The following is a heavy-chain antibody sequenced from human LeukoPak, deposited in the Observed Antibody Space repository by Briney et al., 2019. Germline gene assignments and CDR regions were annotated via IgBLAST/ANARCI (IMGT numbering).Heavy chain of an antibody. J-gene: IGHJ4*02. D-gene: IGHD4/OR15-4a*01. CDR1: GFTVSSNS. Sequence: GGSLRLSCTVSGFTVSSNSMSWVRQPPGKELEWVSFIYSDNTHYSDSVKGRFTISRDNSKNTLYLQMNSLRAEDTAVYYCARRAGAYSHPYDYWGQGTLVTVSS. CDR2: IYSDNT. CDR3: ARRAGAYSHPYDY. V-gene: IGHV3-53*01.